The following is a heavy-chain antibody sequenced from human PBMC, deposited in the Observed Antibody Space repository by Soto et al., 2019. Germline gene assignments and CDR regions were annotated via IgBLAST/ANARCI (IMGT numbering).Heavy chain of an antibody. D-gene: IGHD1-26*01. CDR2: IYYSGST. V-gene: IGHV4-39*01. Sequence: QLQLQESGPGLVKPSETLSLTCTVSGGSISSSSYYWGWIRQPPGKGLEWIGSIYYSGSTYYNPTLKSRVTIAVDTSKIQFSLKLSSVTAADTAVYYCARRASYSGRYRLIFDYWGQGTLVTVSS. CDR1: GGSISSSSYY. CDR3: ARRASYSGRYRLIFDY. J-gene: IGHJ4*02.